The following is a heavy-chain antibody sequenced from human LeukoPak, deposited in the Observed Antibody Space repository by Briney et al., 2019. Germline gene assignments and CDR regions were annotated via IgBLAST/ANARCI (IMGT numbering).Heavy chain of an antibody. CDR1: GGSFSGYY. Sequence: PSETLSLTCAVYGGSFSGYYWNWIRQPPGKGLEWIGEINHSGSINYNPSLKSRVTISVDTSKNQFSPKLSSVTAADTAVYYCARGPKATAWNLRDYYYYYMDVWGKGTTVTVSS. CDR2: INHSGSI. CDR3: ARGPKATAWNLRDYYYYYMDV. J-gene: IGHJ6*03. D-gene: IGHD1-1*01. V-gene: IGHV4-34*01.